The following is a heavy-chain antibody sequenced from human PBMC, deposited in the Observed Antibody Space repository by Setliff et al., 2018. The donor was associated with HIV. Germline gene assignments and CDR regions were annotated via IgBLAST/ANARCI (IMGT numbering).Heavy chain of an antibody. CDR1: GYTFSSYG. CDR3: ARDPRYTSVWFRNGGVDF. D-gene: IGHD6-19*01. CDR2: VSNEGDT. Sequence: ASVKVSCKASGYTFSSYGISWVRQAPGQGLEWVGWVSNEGDTNYAQEYQDRVTLTTDTTTTTAYMELRGLRSDDTAVYYCARDPRYTSVWFRNGGVDFWGQGTLVTVSS. V-gene: IGHV1-18*01. J-gene: IGHJ4*02.